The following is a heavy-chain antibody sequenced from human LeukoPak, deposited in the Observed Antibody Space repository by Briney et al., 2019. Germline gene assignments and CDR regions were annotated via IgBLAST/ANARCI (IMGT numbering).Heavy chain of an antibody. D-gene: IGHD2-21*02. CDR3: ARVVVVVATEENDAFDI. CDR1: GFSIRSGHY. Sequence: SETLSLTCGVSGFSIRSGHYWGWIRQPPGKGLEWIANIHRGGNTYYNPSLKSRVTISVDTFKNQFSLKLSSVTAADTAVYYCARVVVVVATEENDAFDIWGQGTMVIVSS. CDR2: IHRGGNT. V-gene: IGHV4-38-2*01. J-gene: IGHJ3*02.